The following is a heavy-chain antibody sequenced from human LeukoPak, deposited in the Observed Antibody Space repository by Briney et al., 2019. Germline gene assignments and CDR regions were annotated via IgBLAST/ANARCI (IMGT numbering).Heavy chain of an antibody. CDR3: ARGNGFYGDSYYFDY. Sequence: GGSLRLSCAASGFTFSNAWMSWVRQAPGKGLEWVANIKQDGSEKYYVDSVKGRFTISRDNAKNSLYLQMNSLRAEDTAVYYCARGNGFYGDSYYFDYWGQGTLVTVSS. J-gene: IGHJ4*02. V-gene: IGHV3-7*04. CDR2: IKQDGSEK. CDR1: GFTFSNAW. D-gene: IGHD4-17*01.